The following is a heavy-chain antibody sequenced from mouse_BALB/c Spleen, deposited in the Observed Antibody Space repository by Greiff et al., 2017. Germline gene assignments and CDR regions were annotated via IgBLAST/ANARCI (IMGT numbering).Heavy chain of an antibody. J-gene: IGHJ4*01. D-gene: IGHD2-3*01. CDR1: GFNIKDYY. Sequence: DVKLVESGAELVRPGALVKLSCKASGFNIKDYYMHWVKQRPEQGLEWIGWIDPENGNTIYDPKFQGKASITADTSSNTAYLQLSSLTSEDTAVYYCARSGGYFLYAMDYWGQGTSVTVSS. CDR3: ARSGGYFLYAMDY. V-gene: IGHV14-1*02. CDR2: IDPENGNT.